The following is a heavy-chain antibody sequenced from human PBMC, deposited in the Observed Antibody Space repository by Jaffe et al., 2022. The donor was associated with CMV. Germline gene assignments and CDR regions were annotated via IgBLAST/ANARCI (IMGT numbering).Heavy chain of an antibody. V-gene: IGHV3-74*01. CDR3: ARAGSSSGWYGHSYYYYMDV. D-gene: IGHD6-13*01. Sequence: EVQLVESGGGLIQPGGSLRLSCAASGFTFSKSWMHWVRQVPGQGLVWVSRINSDGSSTRYADSVKGRFTISRDNARNTLYLQMTRLRAEDTAIYFCARAGSSSGWYGHSYYYYMDVWGRGTTVSVSS. J-gene: IGHJ6*03. CDR1: GFTFSKSW. CDR2: INSDGSST.